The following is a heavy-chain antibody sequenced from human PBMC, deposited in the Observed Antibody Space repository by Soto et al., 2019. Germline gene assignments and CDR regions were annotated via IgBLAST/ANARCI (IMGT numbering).Heavy chain of an antibody. D-gene: IGHD3-10*01. Sequence: PSETLSLTCTVSGGSISSYYWSWIRQPPGKGLEWIGYIYYSGSTNYNPSLKSRVTISVDTSKNQFSLKLSSVTAADTAVYYCARDLRGRGSMVRAQSRGFDPWAQRTLVTVSS. J-gene: IGHJ5*02. CDR3: ARDLRGRGSMVRAQSRGFDP. CDR1: GGSISSYY. V-gene: IGHV4-59*01. CDR2: IYYSGST.